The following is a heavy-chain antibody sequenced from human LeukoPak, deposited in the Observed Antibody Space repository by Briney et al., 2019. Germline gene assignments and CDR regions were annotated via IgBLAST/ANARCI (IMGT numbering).Heavy chain of an antibody. D-gene: IGHD3-3*01. CDR2: IHPNSGGT. Sequence: ASVKVPCKASGYTFIGYYIHWVRQAPGQGLEWMGWIHPNSGGTNFVQKFQGRVTMTRDSSISTAYMEVSSLRSDDTAVYYCARAPVGGPLRFFDYWGQGTLVTVSS. CDR1: GYTFIGYY. CDR3: ARAPVGGPLRFFDY. V-gene: IGHV1-2*02. J-gene: IGHJ4*02.